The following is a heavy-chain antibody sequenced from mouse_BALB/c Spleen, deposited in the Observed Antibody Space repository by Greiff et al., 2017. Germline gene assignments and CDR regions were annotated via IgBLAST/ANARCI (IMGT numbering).Heavy chain of an antibody. J-gene: IGHJ3*01. V-gene: IGHV2-2*02. D-gene: IGHD2-3*01. Sequence: QVQLKESGPGLVQPSQSLSITCTVSGFSLTSYGVHWVRQSPGKGLEWLGVIWSGGSTDYNAAFISRLSISKDNSKSQVFFKMNSLQANDTAIYYCASPYDGYSAWFAYWGQGTLVTVSA. CDR2: IWSGGST. CDR3: ASPYDGYSAWFAY. CDR1: GFSLTSYG.